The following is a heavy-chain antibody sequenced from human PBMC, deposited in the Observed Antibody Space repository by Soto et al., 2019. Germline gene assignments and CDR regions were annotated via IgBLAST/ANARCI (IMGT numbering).Heavy chain of an antibody. J-gene: IGHJ4*02. CDR1: GYSFTSNG. CDR2: INPSGGSR. Sequence: ASVKVSCKASGYSFTSNGMHWVRQAPGQGPEWMGIINPSGGSRRYAQRFQGRVNMTRDTSTSTVYMELSSLRTEDTAVYYCARDRGFCSGGTCYMFDYWGQGTPVTVSS. V-gene: IGHV1-46*01. D-gene: IGHD2-15*01. CDR3: ARDRGFCSGGTCYMFDY.